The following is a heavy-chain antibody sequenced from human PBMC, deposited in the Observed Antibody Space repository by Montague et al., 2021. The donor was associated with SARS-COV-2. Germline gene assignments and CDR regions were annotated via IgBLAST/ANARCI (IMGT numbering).Heavy chain of an antibody. D-gene: IGHD1-14*01. CDR1: GVSVGSSD. V-gene: IGHV4-59*02. CDR3: ARETMTADAFDI. CDR2: FYSVGST. J-gene: IGHJ3*02. Sequence: SETLSLTCTVSGVSVGSSDWGWIRQSPGKGLEWIGYFYSVGSTDYNPSLKSRATISRDTSKNQFSLKVRSVTAADTAVYYCARETMTADAFDIWGQGTMVTVSS.